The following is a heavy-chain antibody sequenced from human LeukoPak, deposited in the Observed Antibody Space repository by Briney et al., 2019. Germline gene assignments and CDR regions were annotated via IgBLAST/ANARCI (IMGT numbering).Heavy chain of an antibody. CDR3: ARAGGLWHAFDI. D-gene: IGHD4/OR15-4a*01. J-gene: IGHJ3*02. V-gene: IGHV4-39*07. CDR1: GGSISSSSYY. CDR2: IYTSGST. Sequence: SETLSLTRTVSGGSISSSSYYWGWIRQPPGKGLEWIGRIYTSGSTNYNPSLKSRVTISVDTSKNQFSLKLSSVTAADTAVYYCARAGGLWHAFDIWGQGTMVTVSS.